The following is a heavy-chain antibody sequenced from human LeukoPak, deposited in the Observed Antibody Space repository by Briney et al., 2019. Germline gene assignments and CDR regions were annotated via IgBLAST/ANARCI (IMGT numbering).Heavy chain of an antibody. D-gene: IGHD6-19*01. CDR1: GYTFTSYA. CDR3: ARGGAVAGNTYYYYGMDV. V-gene: IGHV1-3*01. J-gene: IGHJ6*02. CDR2: INAGNGNT. Sequence: APVKVSCKASGYTFTSYAMHWVRQAPGQRLEWMGWINAGNGNTKYSQKFQGRVTITRDTSASTAYMELSSLRSEDTAVYYCARGGAVAGNTYYYYGMDVWGQGTTVTVSS.